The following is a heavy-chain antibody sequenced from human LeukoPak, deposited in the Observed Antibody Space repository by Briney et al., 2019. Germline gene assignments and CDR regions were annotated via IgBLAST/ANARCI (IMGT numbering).Heavy chain of an antibody. V-gene: IGHV2-70*18. D-gene: IGHD3-9*01. J-gene: IGHJ4*02. CDR3: ARISHYDILTGYDSFDY. Sequence: TLSLTCTVSGGSISSYYWSWIRQPPGKALEWLALIDWDDDKYYSISLKTRLTISKDTSKNQVVLTMTNMDPVDTATYYCARISHYDILTGYDSFDYWGQGTLVTVSS. CDR1: GGSISSYYW. CDR2: IDWDDDK.